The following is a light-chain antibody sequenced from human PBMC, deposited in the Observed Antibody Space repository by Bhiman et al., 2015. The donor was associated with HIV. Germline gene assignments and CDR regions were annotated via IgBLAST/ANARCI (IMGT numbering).Light chain of an antibody. CDR2: QDF. J-gene: IGLJ3*02. Sequence: SYELTQPPSVSVSPGQTASITCSGDKLVDKYVCWYQQKPGQSPVLVIYQDFKRPSGISERFSGSNSGTSASLAISGLQAEDEADYYCAAWDDSLSGGVFGGGTKLTVL. CDR3: AAWDDSLSGGV. V-gene: IGLV3-1*01. CDR1: KLVDKY.